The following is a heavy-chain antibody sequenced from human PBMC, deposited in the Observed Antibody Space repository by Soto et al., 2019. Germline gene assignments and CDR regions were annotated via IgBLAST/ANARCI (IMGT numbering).Heavy chain of an antibody. CDR3: ALDRPNYFGSGGGYYKSEGDH. CDR1: GFTFSSYA. Sequence: GGSLRLSCAASGFTFSSYAMSWVRQAPGKGLEWVSAISGSGGSTYYADSVKGRFTISRDNSRNTLFLQMNSLRVEDTAVYHCALDRPNYFGSGGGYYKSEGDHWGQGILVTVSS. D-gene: IGHD3-10*01. J-gene: IGHJ5*02. CDR2: ISGSGGST. V-gene: IGHV3-23*01.